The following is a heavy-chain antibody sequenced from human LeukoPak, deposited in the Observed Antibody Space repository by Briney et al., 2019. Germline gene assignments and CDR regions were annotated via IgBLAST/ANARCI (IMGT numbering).Heavy chain of an antibody. CDR2: IYYSGST. CDR3: ARDLYSSRTNDAFVI. V-gene: IGHV4-39*07. CDR1: GGSIRSSSYY. Sequence: SETLSLTCSASGGSIRSSSYYWGWIRQPPGKGLEWIGSIYYSGSTYYNPSRKSRVTISIDTSKNQFSLKLSSVTAADTAVYYCARDLYSSRTNDAFVIWGQGTVVTVSS. J-gene: IGHJ3*02. D-gene: IGHD6-13*01.